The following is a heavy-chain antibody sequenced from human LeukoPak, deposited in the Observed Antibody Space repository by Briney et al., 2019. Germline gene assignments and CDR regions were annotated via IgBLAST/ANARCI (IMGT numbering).Heavy chain of an antibody. J-gene: IGHJ4*02. Sequence: AGGSLRLSCAASGFTFSNYWMGWVRQAPGKGLEWVGNIKRDASEKYYADSVKGRFTISRDNAKNSVYLQMNSLRVDDTAVYYCARDFAAAVGWGQGTLVTVSS. CDR3: ARDFAAAVG. V-gene: IGHV3-7*01. D-gene: IGHD6-13*01. CDR1: GFTFSNYW. CDR2: IKRDASEK.